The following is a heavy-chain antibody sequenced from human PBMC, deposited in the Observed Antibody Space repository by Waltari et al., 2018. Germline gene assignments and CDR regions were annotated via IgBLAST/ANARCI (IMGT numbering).Heavy chain of an antibody. CDR3: ARCYSSGWRVDY. CDR2: IYYSGST. CDR1: GGSISSSSYY. V-gene: IGHV4-39*07. Sequence: QLQLQESGPGLVKPSETLSLTCTVSGGSISSSSYYWGWIRQPPGKGLEWIGSIYYSGSTYYNPSLKSRVTISVDTSKNQFSLKLSSVTAADTAVYYCARCYSSGWRVDYWGQGTLVTISS. D-gene: IGHD6-19*01. J-gene: IGHJ4*02.